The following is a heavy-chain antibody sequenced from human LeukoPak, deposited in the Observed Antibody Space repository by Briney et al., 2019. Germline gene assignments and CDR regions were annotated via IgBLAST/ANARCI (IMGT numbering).Heavy chain of an antibody. CDR2: ISAYNGNT. CDR1: GYTFTSYG. CDR3: ARDSPTPPDY. V-gene: IGHV1-18*01. J-gene: IGHJ4*02. Sequence: ASVKVSCKASGYTFTSYGISWLRQAPGQGLEWMGWISAYNGNTNYAQKLQGRVTMTTDASTSTAYMELRSLRSDDTAVYYCARDSPTPPDYWGQGTLSPSPQ.